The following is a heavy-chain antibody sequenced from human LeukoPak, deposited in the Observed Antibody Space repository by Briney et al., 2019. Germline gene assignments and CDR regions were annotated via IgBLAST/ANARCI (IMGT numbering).Heavy chain of an antibody. CDR1: GGSISSSNW. CDR2: ITQSETT. J-gene: IGHJ4*02. V-gene: IGHV4-4*02. CDR3: ARRPRNSGSDDGPPGLDY. D-gene: IGHD1-26*01. Sequence: SGTLSLTCAVSGGSISSSNWWSWVRQPPGKGLEWIGEITQSETTNYNPSLKSRVTMSVDPSKNQFSLNLTSVTAADTAVYYCARRPRNSGSDDGPPGLDYWGQGNLVTVSS.